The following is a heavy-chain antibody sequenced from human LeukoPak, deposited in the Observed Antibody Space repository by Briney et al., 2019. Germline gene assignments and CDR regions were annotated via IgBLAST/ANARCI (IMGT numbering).Heavy chain of an antibody. CDR1: GFTFSSYS. CDR2: ISSSSSTI. V-gene: IGHV3-48*01. J-gene: IGHJ4*02. Sequence: GGSLRLSCAASGFTFSSYSMNWVRQAPGKGLEWVSYISSSSSTIYYADSVKGRFTISRDNAKNSLYLQMNSLRAEDTAVYYCARDLVDYGDSKFDYWGQGTLVTVSS. D-gene: IGHD4-17*01. CDR3: ARDLVDYGDSKFDY.